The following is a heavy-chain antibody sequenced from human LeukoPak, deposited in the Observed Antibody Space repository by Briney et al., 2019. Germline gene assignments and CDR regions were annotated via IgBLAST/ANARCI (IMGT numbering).Heavy chain of an antibody. CDR2: IKQDGSEK. Sequence: GGSLRLSCAASGFTFSSHWMTWVRQAPGKGLEWVANIKQDGSEKYYVDSVKGRFTISRDNAKNSLYLQMNSLRVEDTAVYYCARGAPDYWGQGTLVSVSS. CDR3: ARGAPDY. J-gene: IGHJ4*02. V-gene: IGHV3-7*04. CDR1: GFTFSSHW.